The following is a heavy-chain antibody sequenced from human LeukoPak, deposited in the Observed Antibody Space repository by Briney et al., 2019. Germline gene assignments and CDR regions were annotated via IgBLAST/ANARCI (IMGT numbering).Heavy chain of an antibody. CDR3: ARDLAPLGYCSSTSCHRDDY. CDR1: GFTFSSYA. Sequence: PGRSLRLSCAASGFTFSSYAMHWVRQAPGKGLEWVAVISYDGSNKYYADSVKGRFTISRDNSKNTLYLQMNSLRAEDTAVYYCARDLAPLGYCSSTSCHRDDYWGQGTLVTVSS. D-gene: IGHD2-2*01. V-gene: IGHV3-30-3*01. J-gene: IGHJ4*02. CDR2: ISYDGSNK.